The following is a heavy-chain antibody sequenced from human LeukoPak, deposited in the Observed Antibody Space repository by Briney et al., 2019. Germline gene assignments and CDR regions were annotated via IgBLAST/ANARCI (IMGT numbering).Heavy chain of an antibody. CDR2: ISWNSGSI. CDR1: GFTFDDYA. CDR3: AKDTSSDSSGPDY. J-gene: IGHJ4*02. Sequence: GGSLRLSCAASGFTFDDYAMHWVRQAPGKGLEWVSGISWNSGSIGYADSMKGRFTVSRDNAKNSLYLQMNSLRAEDTALYYCAKDTSSDSSGPDYWGQGTLVTVSS. D-gene: IGHD3-22*01. V-gene: IGHV3-9*01.